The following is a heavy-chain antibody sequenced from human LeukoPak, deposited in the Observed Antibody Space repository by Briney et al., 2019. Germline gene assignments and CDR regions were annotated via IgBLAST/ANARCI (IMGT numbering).Heavy chain of an antibody. CDR1: GGSISSYY. V-gene: IGHV4-59*01. Sequence: SETLSLTCTVSGGSISSYYWSWIRQPPRKGLEWIGYIYYSGSTNYNPSLKSRVTISVDTSKNQFSLKLSSVTAADTAAYYCARTGYGDGAFDIWGQGTMVTVSS. D-gene: IGHD4-17*01. CDR2: IYYSGST. CDR3: ARTGYGDGAFDI. J-gene: IGHJ3*02.